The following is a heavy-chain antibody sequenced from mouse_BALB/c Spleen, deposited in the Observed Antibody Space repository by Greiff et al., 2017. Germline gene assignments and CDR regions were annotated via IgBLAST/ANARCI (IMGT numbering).Heavy chain of an antibody. CDR3: ARDDSAWFAY. D-gene: IGHD2-13*01. CDR1: GFTIKDTY. Sequence: VQLQQSGAELVKPGASVKLSCTASGFTIKDTYMHWVKQRPEQGLEWIGRIDPANGNTKYDPKFQGKATITADTSSNTAYLQLSSLTSEDTAVYYCARDDSAWFAYWGQGTLVTVSA. J-gene: IGHJ3*01. CDR2: IDPANGNT. V-gene: IGHV14-3*02.